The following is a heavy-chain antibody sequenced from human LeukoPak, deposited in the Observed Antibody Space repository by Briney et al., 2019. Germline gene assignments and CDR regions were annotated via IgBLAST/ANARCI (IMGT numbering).Heavy chain of an antibody. Sequence: GGSLRLSSAASGFTFSPYPTNWVRQAPGKGLEWVSYISGPSDTIHYADSVKGRFTISRDNSKNTLYLQMNSLRAEDTAVYYCARSHDQSYYYDSSGYWSGFDYWGQGTLVTVSS. CDR3: ARSHDQSYYYDSSGYWSGFDY. V-gene: IGHV3-48*01. J-gene: IGHJ4*02. CDR2: ISGPSDTI. D-gene: IGHD3-22*01. CDR1: GFTFSPYP.